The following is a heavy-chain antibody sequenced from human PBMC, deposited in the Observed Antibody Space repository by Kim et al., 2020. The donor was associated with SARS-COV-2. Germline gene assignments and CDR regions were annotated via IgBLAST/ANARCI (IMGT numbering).Heavy chain of an antibody. J-gene: IGHJ6*02. CDR2: ISYDGSNK. D-gene: IGHD2-15*01. CDR3: AKGVGLPYYYYGMDV. V-gene: IGHV3-30*18. Sequence: GGSLRLSCAASGFTFSSYGMHWVRQAPGKGLEWVAVISYDGSNKYYADSVKGRFTISRDNSKNTLYLQMNSLRAEDTAVYYCAKGVGLPYYYYGMDVWGQGTTVTVSS. CDR1: GFTFSSYG.